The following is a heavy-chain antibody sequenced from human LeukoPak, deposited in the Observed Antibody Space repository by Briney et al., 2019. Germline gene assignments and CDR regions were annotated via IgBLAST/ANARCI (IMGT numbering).Heavy chain of an antibody. CDR2: ISYDGSNK. CDR1: GFTFSSYG. D-gene: IGHD3-16*01. J-gene: IGHJ4*02. CDR3: ARDLLGGGLFDY. V-gene: IGHV3-30*03. Sequence: GGSLRLSCAASGFTFSSYGMHWVRQAPGKGLEWVAVISYDGSNKYYADSVKGRFTISRDNAKNSLYLQMNSLRAEDTAVYYCARDLLGGGLFDYWGQGTLVTVSS.